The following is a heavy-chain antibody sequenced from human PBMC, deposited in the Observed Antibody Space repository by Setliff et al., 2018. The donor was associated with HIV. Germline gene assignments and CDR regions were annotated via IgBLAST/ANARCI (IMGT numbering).Heavy chain of an antibody. Sequence: SETLSLTCVVSGASISSYRWNWIRQPPGEGLEWIGYIHHTGSSNYNPSLRGRVTMSVDTSNNHFSLKLNSLTAADTAIYYCARWGETGTSQIRGFDIWGQGTMVTVSS. CDR3: ARWGETGTSQIRGFDI. V-gene: IGHV4-59*01. J-gene: IGHJ3*02. D-gene: IGHD1-1*01. CDR1: GASISSYR. CDR2: IHHTGSS.